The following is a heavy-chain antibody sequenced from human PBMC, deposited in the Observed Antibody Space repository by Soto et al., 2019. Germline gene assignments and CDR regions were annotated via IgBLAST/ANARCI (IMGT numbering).Heavy chain of an antibody. CDR3: VTAVRTRLDN. CDR1: GFLFSHFA. V-gene: IGHV3-23*01. CDR2: IRQSGDRS. D-gene: IGHD3-10*01. Sequence: RGSLILSCAASGFLFSHFAMYWVRRAPGKGLEWVSSIRQSGDRSSYADSAKGRFTISRDNSKNTLYLQMNGLRLDDTAVYYCVTAVRTRLDNWGPGTLVTVS. J-gene: IGHJ4*02.